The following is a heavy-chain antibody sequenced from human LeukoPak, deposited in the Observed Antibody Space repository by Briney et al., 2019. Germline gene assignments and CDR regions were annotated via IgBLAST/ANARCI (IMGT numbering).Heavy chain of an antibody. CDR3: ARYGGSREQWLANWFDP. J-gene: IGHJ5*02. D-gene: IGHD6-19*01. Sequence: GGSLRLSCAASGFTFSSYAMHWVRQAPGKGLEWVAVISYDGSNKYYADSVKGRFTISRDNSKNTLYLQMNSLRAEDTAVYYCARYGGSREQWLANWFDPWGQGTLVTVSS. V-gene: IGHV3-30-3*01. CDR2: ISYDGSNK. CDR1: GFTFSSYA.